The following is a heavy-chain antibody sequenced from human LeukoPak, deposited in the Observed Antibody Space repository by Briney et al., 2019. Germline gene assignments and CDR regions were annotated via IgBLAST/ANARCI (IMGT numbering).Heavy chain of an antibody. CDR3: ARKAYCSSTSCYRPSWREKNWFDP. Sequence: ASVKVSCKASGYTFTGYYMHWVRQAPGQGLEWMGWINPNSGGTNYAQKFQGRVTMTRDTSIITAYMELSRLRSVDTAVYYCARKAYCSSTSCYRPSWREKNWFDPWGQGTLVTVSS. CDR2: INPNSGGT. V-gene: IGHV1-2*02. D-gene: IGHD2-2*01. CDR1: GYTFTGYY. J-gene: IGHJ5*02.